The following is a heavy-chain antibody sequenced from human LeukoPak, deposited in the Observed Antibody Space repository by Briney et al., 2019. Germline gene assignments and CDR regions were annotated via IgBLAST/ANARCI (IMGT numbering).Heavy chain of an antibody. CDR2: IGSSSSYI. CDR1: GFTFSSYS. V-gene: IGHV3-21*01. Sequence: PGGSLRLSCAASGFTFSSYSMNWVRQAPGKGLEWVSSIGSSSSYIYYADSVKGRFTISRDNAKNSLYLQMNSLRAEDTAVYYCARESLGYCSSTSCATDYYMDVWGKGTTVTVSS. J-gene: IGHJ6*03. CDR3: ARESLGYCSSTSCATDYYMDV. D-gene: IGHD2-2*01.